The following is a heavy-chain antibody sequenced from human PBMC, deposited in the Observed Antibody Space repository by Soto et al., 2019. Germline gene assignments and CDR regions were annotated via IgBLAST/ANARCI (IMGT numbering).Heavy chain of an antibody. J-gene: IGHJ6*02. CDR1: GGTFSSYA. D-gene: IGHD3-22*01. CDR2: IIPIFGTA. CDR3: ARPLDYYDSSGSFYGPYYYYGMDV. Sequence: SVKVSCKASGGTFSSYAISWVRQAPGQGLEWMGGIIPIFGTANYAQKFQGRVTITADKSTSTAYMELSRLRSEDKAVYYCARPLDYYDSSGSFYGPYYYYGMDVWGQGTTVTVYS. V-gene: IGHV1-69*06.